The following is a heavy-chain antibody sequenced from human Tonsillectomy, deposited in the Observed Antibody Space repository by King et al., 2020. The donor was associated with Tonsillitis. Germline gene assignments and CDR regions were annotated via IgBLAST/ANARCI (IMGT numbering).Heavy chain of an antibody. D-gene: IGHD1-1*01. CDR2: IYYSGST. Sequence: QLQESGPGLVKPSETLSLTCTVSGGSISSYYWSWIRQPPGKGLEWIGYIYYSGSTNYNPSLKSRGTISVDTSKNPFSLKLSSVTAADTAVYYCAREDNYYFDYWGQGTLVTVSS. J-gene: IGHJ4*02. CDR1: GGSISSYY. CDR3: AREDNYYFDY. V-gene: IGHV4-59*01.